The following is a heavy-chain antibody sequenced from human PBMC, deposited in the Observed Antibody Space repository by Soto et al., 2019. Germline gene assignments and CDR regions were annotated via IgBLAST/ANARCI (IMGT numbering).Heavy chain of an antibody. CDR1: GGTFSSYA. V-gene: IGHV1-69*13. Sequence: GASVKVSCKASGGTFSSYAISWVRQAPGQGLEWMGGIIPIFGTANYAQKFQGRVTITADESTSTAYMELSSLRSEDTAVYYCARDFPLSSWYYYNTSRLGLNYYGMDVWGRGTTVTVSS. J-gene: IGHJ6*02. D-gene: IGHD6-13*01. CDR3: ARDFPLSSWYYYNTSRLGLNYYGMDV. CDR2: IIPIFGTA.